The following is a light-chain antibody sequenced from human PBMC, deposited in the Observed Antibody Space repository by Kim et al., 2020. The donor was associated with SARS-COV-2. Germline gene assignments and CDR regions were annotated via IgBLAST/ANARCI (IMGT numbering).Light chain of an antibody. V-gene: IGKV1-5*03. Sequence: SASEGDRVTITCRASQSISSWLAWYQQKPGKAPKLLIYKASSLESGVPSRFSGSGSGTEFTLTISSLQPDDFATYYCQQYNSPWTFGQGTKVDIK. CDR3: QQYNSPWT. CDR1: QSISSW. CDR2: KAS. J-gene: IGKJ1*01.